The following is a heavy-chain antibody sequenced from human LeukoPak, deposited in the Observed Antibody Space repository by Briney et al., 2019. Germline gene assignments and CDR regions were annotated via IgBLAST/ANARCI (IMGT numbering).Heavy chain of an antibody. CDR2: IYYSGST. J-gene: IGHJ6*04. CDR3: ARQDYGGHSYSGMDV. D-gene: IGHD4/OR15-4a*01. V-gene: IGHV4-31*03. CDR1: GGSISSGGYY. Sequence: SETLSLTCTVSGGSISSGGYYWSWIRQHPGRGLEWIGYIYYSGSTYYNPSRKSRVTISVDTSKNQFSLKLRSVTAADTAVYYCARQDYGGHSYSGMDVWGKGTTVTVSS.